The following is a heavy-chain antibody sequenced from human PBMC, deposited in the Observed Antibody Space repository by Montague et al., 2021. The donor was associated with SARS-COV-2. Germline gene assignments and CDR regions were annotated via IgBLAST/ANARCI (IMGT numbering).Heavy chain of an antibody. D-gene: IGHD1-1*01. J-gene: IGHJ3*01. Sequence: SLRLSCAASGFSFPTYWMNWVRQVPGKGLVWVAHINGDGTSSDYADFVKGRFTISRDNAISTLFLHMDRLSVADTAIYYCSRVLAPSTAPFDLWGRGTLVTV. CDR1: GFSFPTYW. CDR2: INGDGTSS. CDR3: SRVLAPSTAPFDL. V-gene: IGHV3-74*01.